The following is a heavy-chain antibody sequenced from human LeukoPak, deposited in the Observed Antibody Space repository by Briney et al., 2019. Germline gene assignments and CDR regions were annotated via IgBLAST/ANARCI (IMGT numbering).Heavy chain of an antibody. CDR1: GGSISSYY. V-gene: IGHV4-59*01. CDR3: ASLYSSGWYRGDF. D-gene: IGHD6-19*01. CDR2: IYHSGST. Sequence: SETLSLTCTVSGGSISSYYWSWIRQPPGKGLEWVGYIYHSGSTNYNPSLKSRVTMSVDTSKNQFPLKLSSVTAADTAVYYCASLYSSGWYRGDFWGQGTLVTVSS. J-gene: IGHJ4*02.